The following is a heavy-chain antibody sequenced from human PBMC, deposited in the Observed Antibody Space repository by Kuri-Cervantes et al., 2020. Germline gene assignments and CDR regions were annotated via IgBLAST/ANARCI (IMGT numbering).Heavy chain of an antibody. CDR1: GFTFSSYE. CDR3: ASDSLYGSGSY. Sequence: LSLTCAASGFTFSSYEMNWVRQAPGKGLEWVSYISSSGSTIYYADSVKGRFTISRDNAKNSLYLQMNSLRAEDTAVYYCASDSLYGSGSYWGQGILVTVSS. J-gene: IGHJ4*02. CDR2: ISSSGSTI. D-gene: IGHD3-10*01. V-gene: IGHV3-48*03.